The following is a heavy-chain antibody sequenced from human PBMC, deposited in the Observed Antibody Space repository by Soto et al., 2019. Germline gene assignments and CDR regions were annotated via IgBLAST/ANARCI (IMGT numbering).Heavy chain of an antibody. V-gene: IGHV3-33*01. Sequence: GGSLRLSCAASGFTFSSYGMHWVRQAPGKGLEWVAVIWYDGSNKYYADSVKGRFTISRDNSKNTLYLQMNSLRAEDTAVYYCAREYQLLLGYYYYYYMDVWGKGTTVTVSS. D-gene: IGHD2-2*01. J-gene: IGHJ6*03. CDR2: IWYDGSNK. CDR3: AREYQLLLGYYYYYYMDV. CDR1: GFTFSSYG.